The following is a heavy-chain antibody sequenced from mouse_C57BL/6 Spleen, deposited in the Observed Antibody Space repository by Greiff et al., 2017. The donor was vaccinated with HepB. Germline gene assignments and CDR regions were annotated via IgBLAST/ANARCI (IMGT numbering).Heavy chain of an antibody. Sequence: EVQLVESGGGLVQPKGSLKLSCAASGFSFNTYAMNWVRQAPGKGLEWVARIRSKSNNYATYYADSVKDRFTISRDDSESMLYLQMNNLKTEDTAMYYCVRHPQKNAMDYWGQGTSVTVSS. CDR2: IRSKSNNYAT. V-gene: IGHV10-1*01. J-gene: IGHJ4*01. CDR3: VRHPQKNAMDY. CDR1: GFSFNTYA.